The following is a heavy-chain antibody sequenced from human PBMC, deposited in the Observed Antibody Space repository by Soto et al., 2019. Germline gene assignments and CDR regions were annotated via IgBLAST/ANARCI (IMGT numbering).Heavy chain of an antibody. Sequence: QVQLQQWGAGLLKPSETLSLTCAGYGGSFSGYYWSWIRQPPGKGLEWIGEINHSGSTNYNPSLKSRVTISVDTSKNQFSLKLSSVTAADTAVYYCARGWGATPLWGQGTLVTVSS. CDR3: ARGWGATPL. D-gene: IGHD5-12*01. CDR2: INHSGST. V-gene: IGHV4-34*01. CDR1: GGSFSGYY. J-gene: IGHJ4*02.